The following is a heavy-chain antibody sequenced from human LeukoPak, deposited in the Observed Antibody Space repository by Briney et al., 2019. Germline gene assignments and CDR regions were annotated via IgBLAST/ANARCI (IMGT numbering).Heavy chain of an antibody. V-gene: IGHV4-31*03. CDR1: GGSISTGAYY. J-gene: IGHJ6*02. D-gene: IGHD2-15*01. CDR3: ARDWAGSCGGGSCNSYGMDV. CDR2: ISYTGNT. Sequence: PSETLSLTCTVSGGSISTGAYYWGWIRQHPEKGLEWLGHISYTGNTYYNPSLKSRMTMSLDTSENQFSLRVSSVTAADTAVYYCARDWAGSCGGGSCNSYGMDVWGQGTTVTVSS.